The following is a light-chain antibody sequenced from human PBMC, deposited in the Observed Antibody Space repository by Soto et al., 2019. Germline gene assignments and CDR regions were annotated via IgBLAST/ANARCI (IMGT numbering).Light chain of an antibody. J-gene: IGKJ3*01. CDR2: GAS. Sequence: EIVLTQSPGTLSLSPGERATLSCRASQSVSSSYLAWYQQKPGQAPRLLIYGASSRATGIPDRLSGSGSGTDFTLTISRLEPEDFAVYYCQQYGSSQFTFGPGTKVDIK. CDR3: QQYGSSQFT. CDR1: QSVSSSY. V-gene: IGKV3-20*01.